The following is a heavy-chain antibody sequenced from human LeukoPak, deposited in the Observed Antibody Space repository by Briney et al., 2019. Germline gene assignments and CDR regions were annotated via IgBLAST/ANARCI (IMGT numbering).Heavy chain of an antibody. Sequence: GGSLRLSCEASGFTFSSYAMTWVRQAPGKGLEWVSGIYASGSATHYADTVKGRFTISRDNSKNTLYLQMNSLRAEDTAVYYCAKRPRDSSGYYLGAFDMWGQGTLVTVSS. V-gene: IGHV3-23*01. CDR1: GFTFSSYA. D-gene: IGHD3-22*01. CDR2: IYASGSAT. CDR3: AKRPRDSSGYYLGAFDM. J-gene: IGHJ4*02.